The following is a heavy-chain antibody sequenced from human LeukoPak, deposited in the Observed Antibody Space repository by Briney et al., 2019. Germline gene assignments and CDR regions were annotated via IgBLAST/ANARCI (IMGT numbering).Heavy chain of an antibody. J-gene: IGHJ4*02. CDR2: ISRDGSDD. CDR1: GFTFSTYW. D-gene: IGHD6-19*01. V-gene: IGHV3-7*03. CDR3: AKDLSTVPGACDK. Sequence: GGSLTLSCAASGFTFSTYWMSWVRQAPGKGLYWVANISRDGSDDYYGYSMKGRFTIFRDYTENSLLLQRTILGVDDTAIYYCAKDLSTVPGACDKWGQGTQVTVSS.